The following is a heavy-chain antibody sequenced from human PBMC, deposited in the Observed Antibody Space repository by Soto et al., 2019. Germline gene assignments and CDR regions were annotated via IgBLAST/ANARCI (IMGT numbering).Heavy chain of an antibody. D-gene: IGHD6-19*01. Sequence: SRPTLVNPTGALTLTCTVSGFSLSNARMGXSWIRHPPGKALEWLAHIFSNDEKSYSTLLKGRLTISKDTSQSQVVLTMSNMDPVPTTTYSCARTSRGWWYNYGRDVWRRGGTGT. CDR3: ARTSRGWWYNYGRDV. J-gene: IGHJ6*02. V-gene: IGHV2-26*01. CDR1: GFSLSNARMG. CDR2: IFSNDEK.